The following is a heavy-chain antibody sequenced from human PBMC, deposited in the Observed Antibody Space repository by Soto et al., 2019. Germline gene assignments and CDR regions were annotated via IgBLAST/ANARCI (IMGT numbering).Heavy chain of an antibody. Sequence: ASVKVSCKASGYTFTSYGISWVRQAPGQGLEWMGWISAYNGNTNYAQKLQGRVTMTTDTSTSTAYMELRSLGSDDTAVYYCARDDIVVVPAATFDYWGQGTLVTVSS. CDR2: ISAYNGNT. CDR1: GYTFTSYG. J-gene: IGHJ4*02. CDR3: ARDDIVVVPAATFDY. V-gene: IGHV1-18*01. D-gene: IGHD2-2*01.